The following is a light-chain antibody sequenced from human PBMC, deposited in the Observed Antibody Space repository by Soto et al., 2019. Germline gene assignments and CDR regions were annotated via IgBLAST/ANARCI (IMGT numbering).Light chain of an antibody. CDR2: EGS. J-gene: IGLJ2*01. CDR1: SSDVGSYNL. Sequence: QLVLTQPASVSGSPGQSITISCTGTSSDVGSYNLVSWYQQHPGKAPKLMIYEGSKRPSGVSNRFSGSKSGNTASLTISGLQAEDEADYYCCSYAGSSTVVFGGGTKVTVL. CDR3: CSYAGSSTVV. V-gene: IGLV2-23*01.